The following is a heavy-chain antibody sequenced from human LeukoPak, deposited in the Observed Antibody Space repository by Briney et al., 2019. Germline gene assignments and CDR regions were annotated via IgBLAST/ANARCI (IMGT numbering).Heavy chain of an antibody. J-gene: IGHJ4*02. V-gene: IGHV1-3*01. CDR2: INAGNGNT. D-gene: IGHD2-15*01. CDR3: ARDGGYCSGGSCSSQYYFDY. Sequence: ASVKVSCKASGYTFTSYAMHWVRQAPGQRLEWMGWINAGNGNTKYSQKFQGRVTITRDTSASTAYMELSSLRSEDTAVYYCARDGGYCSGGSCSSQYYFDYWGQGTLVTVSS. CDR1: GYTFTSYA.